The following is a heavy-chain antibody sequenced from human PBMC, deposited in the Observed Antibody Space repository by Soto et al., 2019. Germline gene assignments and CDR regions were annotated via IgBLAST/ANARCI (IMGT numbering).Heavy chain of an antibody. D-gene: IGHD6-19*01. CDR1: GFTFSDDY. Sequence: GGSLRLSCAASGFTFSDDYMSWIRQAPGRGLEWISYISNGGDSIYYADSVKGRFTISRDNRKNSLYLQMSSLRAEDTAVYYCARAQIVAGTEWLDPWGQGTLVTVSS. J-gene: IGHJ5*02. CDR2: ISNGGDSI. CDR3: ARAQIVAGTEWLDP. V-gene: IGHV3-11*01.